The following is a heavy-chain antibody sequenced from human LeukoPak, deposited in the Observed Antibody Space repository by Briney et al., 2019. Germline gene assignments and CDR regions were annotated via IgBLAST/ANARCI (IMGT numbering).Heavy chain of an antibody. Sequence: GGSLRLSCAASGFTFSSYSMNWVRQAPGKGLEWVSSISSSSNYIYYADSVKGRFTISRDNAKNSLHLQMNSLRAEDTAVYYCARSSIIAAAGPYYFDYWGQGTLVTVSS. CDR3: ARSSIIAAAGPYYFDY. V-gene: IGHV3-21*04. J-gene: IGHJ4*02. CDR1: GFTFSSYS. D-gene: IGHD6-13*01. CDR2: ISSSSNYI.